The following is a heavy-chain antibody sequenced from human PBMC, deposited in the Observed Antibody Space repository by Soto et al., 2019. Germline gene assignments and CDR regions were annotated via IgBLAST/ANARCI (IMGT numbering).Heavy chain of an antibody. CDR1: GFTFSSYG. Sequence: GGSLRLSCAASGFTFSSYGMHWVRQAPGKGLEWVAVISYDGSNKYYADSVKGRFTISRDNSKNRRYLQMNSLRAEDTAVYYCAKERAGIVVVVAATPFSYGMDVWGQGTTVTVSS. CDR3: AKERAGIVVVVAATPFSYGMDV. J-gene: IGHJ6*02. D-gene: IGHD2-15*01. V-gene: IGHV3-30*18. CDR2: ISYDGSNK.